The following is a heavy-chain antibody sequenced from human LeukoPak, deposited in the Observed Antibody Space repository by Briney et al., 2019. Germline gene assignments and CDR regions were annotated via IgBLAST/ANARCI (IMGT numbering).Heavy chain of an antibody. CDR3: ARGSRGYSYG. V-gene: IGHV4-59*01. D-gene: IGHD5-18*01. J-gene: IGHJ4*02. Sequence: SETLSLTCTVSGGSISSYYWSWIRQPPGKGLEWIGDIYYSGSTNYNPSLKSRVTISVDTSNNQFSLKLSSVTAADTAVYYCARGSRGYSYGWGQGTLVTVSS. CDR2: IYYSGST. CDR1: GGSISSYY.